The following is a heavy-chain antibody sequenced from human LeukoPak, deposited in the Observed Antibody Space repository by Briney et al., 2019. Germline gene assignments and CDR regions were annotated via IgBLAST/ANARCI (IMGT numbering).Heavy chain of an antibody. D-gene: IGHD3-10*01. CDR3: ARSLYYYGSDSFDI. J-gene: IGHJ3*02. CDR1: GDSTSSYY. V-gene: IGHV4-59*01. CDR2: IYYSGST. Sequence: SETLSLTCTVSGDSTSSYYWNWIRQPPGKGLEWIGYIYYSGSTNYNPSLKSRVTISVDTSKNQFSLKLSSVTAADTAVYYCARSLYYYGSDSFDIWGQGTMVTVSS.